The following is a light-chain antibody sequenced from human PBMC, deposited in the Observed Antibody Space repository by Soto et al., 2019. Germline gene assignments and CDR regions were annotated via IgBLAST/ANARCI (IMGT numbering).Light chain of an antibody. V-gene: IGLV2-14*01. Sequence: QAVVTQPASVSGSPGQSITISCTGTSSDVGAYKYVSWYQQHPGKAPKLMIYEVTKRPSGVSNRFSGSKSGNTASLTISGLQAEDEADYYCSSYSSSGTLVLFGVGTKLTVL. CDR2: EVT. CDR3: SSYSSSGTLVL. J-gene: IGLJ2*01. CDR1: SSDVGAYKY.